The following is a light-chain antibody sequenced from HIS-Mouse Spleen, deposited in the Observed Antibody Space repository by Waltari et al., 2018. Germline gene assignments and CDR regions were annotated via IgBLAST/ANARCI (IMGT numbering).Light chain of an antibody. CDR1: TGAVTSGHY. J-gene: IGLJ3*02. V-gene: IGLV7-46*01. CDR3: LLSYSGAWV. CDR2: DTS. Sequence: QAVVTQEPSLTVSPGGTVTPTCGSSTGAVTSGHYPYWFQQKPGPAPRTLIYDTSNKHSWTPARFSGSLLGGKAALTLSGAQPEDEAEYYCLLSYSGAWVFGGGTKLTVL.